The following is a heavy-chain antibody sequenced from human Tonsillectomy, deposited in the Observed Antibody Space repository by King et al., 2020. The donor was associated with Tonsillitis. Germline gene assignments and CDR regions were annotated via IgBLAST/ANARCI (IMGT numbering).Heavy chain of an antibody. J-gene: IGHJ5*02. CDR2: ISGSSTYA. Sequence: VQLVESGGALVKPGGSLRLFCSASGFTFGNYHMNWVRQAPGKEMEWLSSISGSSTYANYADSVKGRFTISRDNSQNSLYLQMTSLTAEDTAVYYCARILVPGLNYFDPWGQGTLVTVSS. D-gene: IGHD1-7*01. V-gene: IGHV3-11*06. CDR1: GFTFGNYH. CDR3: ARILVPGLNYFDP.